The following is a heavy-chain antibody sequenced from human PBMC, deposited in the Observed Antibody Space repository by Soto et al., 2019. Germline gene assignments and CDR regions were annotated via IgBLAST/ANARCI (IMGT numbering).Heavy chain of an antibody. CDR1: GYTFTSYY. V-gene: IGHV1-46*03. D-gene: IGHD3-3*01. CDR2: INPSGGST. CDR3: ARGRRTILSPTQEDYFDY. J-gene: IGHJ4*02. Sequence: ASVKVSCKASGYTFTSYYMHWVRQAPGQGLEWMGIINPSGGSTSYAQKFQGRVTMTRDTSTSTVYMELSSLRSEDTAVYYCARGRRTILSPTQEDYFDYWGQGTLVTVSS.